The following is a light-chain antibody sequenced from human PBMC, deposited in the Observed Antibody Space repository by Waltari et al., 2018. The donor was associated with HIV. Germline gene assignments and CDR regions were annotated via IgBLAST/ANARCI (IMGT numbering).Light chain of an antibody. CDR1: QSAGTW. CDR3: QQYNSGTRT. J-gene: IGKJ3*01. CDR2: GAS. Sequence: IQLTQSPSTLSASIGDRVNITCRASQSAGTWLAWYQQKAGKAPYLLIYGASTLEPGVPLRFSGTGSGTEFTLTISDLQSDDSATYFCQQYNSGTRTFGPGTKV. V-gene: IGKV1-5*03.